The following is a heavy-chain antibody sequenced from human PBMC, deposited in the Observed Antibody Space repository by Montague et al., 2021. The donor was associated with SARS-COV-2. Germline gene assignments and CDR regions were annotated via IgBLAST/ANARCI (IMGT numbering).Heavy chain of an antibody. CDR1: GFTFSSYE. D-gene: IGHD3-3*01. CDR2: ISSSGSTI. CDR3: ARDQRLRFLEWHPGGYYGMDV. J-gene: IGHJ6*02. V-gene: IGHV3-48*03. Sequence: SLRLSCSAFGFTFSSYEMNWVRQAPGKGLEWVSYISSSGSTIYYXDSVKGRFTISRDNAKNSLYLQMNSLRAEDTAVYYCARDQRLRFLEWHPGGYYGMDVWGQGTTVTVSS.